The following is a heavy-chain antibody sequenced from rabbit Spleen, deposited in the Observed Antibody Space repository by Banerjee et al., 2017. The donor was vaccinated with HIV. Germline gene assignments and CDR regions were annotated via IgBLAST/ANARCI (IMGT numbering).Heavy chain of an antibody. D-gene: IGHD3-1*01. J-gene: IGHJ3*01. Sequence: QELLAETGGGLVKPEGSLTLTCKASGFSFSDRDVMCWVRQAPGKGLEWIACINTATGKAVYATWAKGRFTISRTSSTTVTLQLYSLGAPGTVHSFCTRGLSGLIGCNRTPWGLGTLVTVS. CDR3: TRGLSGLIGCNRTP. V-gene: IGHV1S45*01. CDR2: INTATGKA. CDR1: GFSFSDRDV.